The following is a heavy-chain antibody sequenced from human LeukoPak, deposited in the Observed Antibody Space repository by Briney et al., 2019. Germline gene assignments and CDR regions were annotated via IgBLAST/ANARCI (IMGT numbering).Heavy chain of an antibody. CDR3: ARVGYPLDY. V-gene: IGHV3-48*03. Sequence: PGGSLRLSCAASGFTFSSYEMNWVRQAPGKGLEWVSYISSSGSTIYYADSVKGRFTISRDNAKNSPYLQMNSLRAEDTAVYYCARVGYPLDYWGQGTLVTVSS. D-gene: IGHD5-18*01. CDR2: ISSSGSTI. J-gene: IGHJ4*02. CDR1: GFTFSSYE.